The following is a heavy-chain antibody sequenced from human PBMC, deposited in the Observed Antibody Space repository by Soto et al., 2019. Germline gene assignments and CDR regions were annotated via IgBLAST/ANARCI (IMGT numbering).Heavy chain of an antibody. J-gene: IGHJ3*02. V-gene: IGHV3-30*18. CDR3: AKEQYYYDSSGDWVDAFDI. CDR1: GFTFSSYG. CDR2: ISDDGSNK. Sequence: QVQLVESGGGVVQPGRSLRLSCAASGFTFSSYGMHWVRQAPGKGLEWVAVISDDGSNKYYADSVKGRFTISRDNSKNTMYLHMNSLRAEDTAVYYCAKEQYYYDSSGDWVDAFDIWGQGTMVTVSS. D-gene: IGHD3-22*01.